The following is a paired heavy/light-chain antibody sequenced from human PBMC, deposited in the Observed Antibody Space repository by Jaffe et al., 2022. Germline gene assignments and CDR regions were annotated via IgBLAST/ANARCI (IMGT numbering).Heavy chain of an antibody. CDR2: VNTNTGSP. D-gene: IGHD6-19*01. J-gene: IGHJ3*02. Sequence: QVQLVQSVSELKKPGASVQVSCKASGYTFTSYDINWVRQAPGQGPQWMGWVNTNTGSPAYAQAFRGRLVFSLDTSVSTAYLQINNLKPEDSAMYYCLTDMAVRGRKAFDIWGQGTMVTVSS. CDR1: GYTFTSYD. CDR3: LTDMAVRGRKAFDI. V-gene: IGHV7-4-1*02.
Light chain of an antibody. CDR2: EVN. Sequence: QSALTQPPSASGSPGQSVTISCTGAYSDVGGHNFVSWYQQHPGSAPKLMIYEVNMRHSGVPDRFSGSKSGNTASLTVSGLQADDEADYYCASYAGRTNILFGGGTKLTVL. J-gene: IGLJ3*02. CDR3: ASYAGRTNIL. V-gene: IGLV2-8*01. CDR1: YSDVGGHNF.